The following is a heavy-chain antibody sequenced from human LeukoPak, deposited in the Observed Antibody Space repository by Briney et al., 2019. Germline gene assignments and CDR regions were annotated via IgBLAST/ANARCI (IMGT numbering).Heavy chain of an antibody. D-gene: IGHD6-19*01. CDR2: IYSSGST. V-gene: IGHV4-39*01. CDR3: AGAVTGEEYYFDY. J-gene: IGHJ4*02. CDR1: GGSISSSSYY. Sequence: PSETLSLTCTVSGGSISSSSYYWGWIRQPPGKGLEWIQSIYSSGSTYYNPSLKSRVPISVDTSKNQFSLKLTSVTAADTAVYYCAGAVTGEEYYFDYWGQGTLVTVSS.